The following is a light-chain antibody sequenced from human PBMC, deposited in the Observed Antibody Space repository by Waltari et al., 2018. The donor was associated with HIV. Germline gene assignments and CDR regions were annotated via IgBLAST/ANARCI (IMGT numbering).Light chain of an antibody. CDR1: SSNIGSNT. CDR3: STWDDGLDGPV. Sequence: QSVLPQPPSASGTPGQRVSISCSGSSSNIGSNTVHWYQQLPGTAPKLLIYTDNQRPSGVPDRFSGSKSDTSASLAISGLQSEDEADYYCSTWDDGLDGPVFGGGTKLTVL. CDR2: TDN. V-gene: IGLV1-44*01. J-gene: IGLJ3*02.